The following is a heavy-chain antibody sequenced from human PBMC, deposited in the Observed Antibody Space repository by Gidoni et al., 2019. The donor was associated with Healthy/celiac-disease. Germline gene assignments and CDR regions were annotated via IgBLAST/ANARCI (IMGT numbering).Heavy chain of an antibody. Sequence: EVQLVESGGGLVKPGGSLRLSCAASGFTFRNSCVNWVREAPGKGLEWVGRIKSKTDGGTTDYAAPVKGRFTISRDDSKNTLYLQMNSLKTEDTAVYYCTTDRVPAAKSPIYYYYGMDVWGQGTTVTVSS. CDR1: GFTFRNSC. V-gene: IGHV3-15*07. D-gene: IGHD2-2*01. CDR3: TTDRVPAAKSPIYYYYGMDV. J-gene: IGHJ6*02. CDR2: IKSKTDGGTT.